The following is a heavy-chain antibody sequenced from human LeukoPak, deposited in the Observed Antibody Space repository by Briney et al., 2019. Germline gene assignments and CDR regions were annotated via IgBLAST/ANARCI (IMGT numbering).Heavy chain of an antibody. CDR2: TRYDGSNK. Sequence: PGGSLRLSCAASGFTFSSYGMYWVRQAPGKGLEWVAFTRYDGSNKYYADSMKGRFTISRDNSKNTLYLQMNSLRAEDTAVYYCARAHSYGFPALDYWGQGTLVTVSS. D-gene: IGHD5-18*01. CDR1: GFTFSSYG. J-gene: IGHJ4*02. V-gene: IGHV3-30*02. CDR3: ARAHSYGFPALDY.